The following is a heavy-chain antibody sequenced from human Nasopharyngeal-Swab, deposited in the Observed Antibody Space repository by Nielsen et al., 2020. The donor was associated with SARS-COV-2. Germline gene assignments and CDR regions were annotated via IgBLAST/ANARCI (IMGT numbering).Heavy chain of an antibody. V-gene: IGHV6-1*01. CDR1: GDSVSSNSAA. CDR2: TYYRSKWYN. D-gene: IGHD6-19*01. Sequence: SQTLSLTCAISGDSVSSNSAAWNWIGQSSSRGLEWLGRTYYRSKWYNDYAVSVKSRITINPDTSKNQFSLQLNSVTPEDTAVYYCARDGAPYSSGWYLFDYWGQGTLVTVSS. J-gene: IGHJ4*02. CDR3: ARDGAPYSSGWYLFDY.